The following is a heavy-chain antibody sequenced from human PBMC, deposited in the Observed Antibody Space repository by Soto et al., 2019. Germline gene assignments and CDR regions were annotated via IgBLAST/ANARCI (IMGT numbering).Heavy chain of an antibody. J-gene: IGHJ5*02. CDR3: AREGLLWFGELLPGTNWFDP. D-gene: IGHD3-10*01. Sequence: GASVKVSCKASGFTFTNSAVQWVRQARGQRLEWIGWIVVGSGNTNYAQKFHKRVTITRDMSTSTAYMELSSLRSEDTAVYYCAREGLLWFGELLPGTNWFDPWGQGTLVTVSS. CDR2: IVVGSGNT. V-gene: IGHV1-58*01. CDR1: GFTFTNSA.